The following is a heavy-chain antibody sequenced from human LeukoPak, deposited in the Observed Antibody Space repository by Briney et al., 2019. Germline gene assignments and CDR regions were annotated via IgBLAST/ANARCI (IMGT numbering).Heavy chain of an antibody. CDR1: GFTFSSYS. Sequence: GGSLRLSCAASGFTFSSYSMNWVRQAPGKGLEWVANIKQDGSEKYYVDSVKGRFTISRDNAKNSLYLQMNSLRAEDTAVYYCARDLGGYLIYWGQGTLVTVSS. CDR3: ARDLGGYLIY. CDR2: IKQDGSEK. D-gene: IGHD5-12*01. J-gene: IGHJ4*02. V-gene: IGHV3-7*01.